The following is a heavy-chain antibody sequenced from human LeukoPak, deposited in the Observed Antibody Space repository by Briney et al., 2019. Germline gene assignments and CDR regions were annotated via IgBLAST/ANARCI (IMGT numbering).Heavy chain of an antibody. V-gene: IGHV4-31*03. Sequence: SETLSLTCTVSGDSIDSGGYYWSWIRQHPGKGLEWIGYIYYSGSTYYNPSLRSRVTISVDTSQNQFSLKLSSVTAADTAVYYCARDLIGYGDYASPFGYWGQGTLVTVSS. D-gene: IGHD4-17*01. CDR3: ARDLIGYGDYASPFGY. CDR1: GDSIDSGGYY. CDR2: IYYSGST. J-gene: IGHJ4*02.